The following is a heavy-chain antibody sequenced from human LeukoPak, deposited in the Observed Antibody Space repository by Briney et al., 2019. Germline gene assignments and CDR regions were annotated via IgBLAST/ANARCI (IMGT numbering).Heavy chain of an antibody. V-gene: IGHV3-9*01. CDR2: ISWNSDRK. J-gene: IGHJ3*02. CDR3: AKSRGIGVRAFDI. Sequence: GRSLRLSCAASGFVFEDFAMNWVRQVPGKGLEWVSDISWNSDRKHYADSVKGRLTISRDNAKKSLYLEMNSLRVGDTAFYYCAKSRGIGVRAFDIWGQGTMVTVSS. CDR1: GFVFEDFA. D-gene: IGHD3-3*01.